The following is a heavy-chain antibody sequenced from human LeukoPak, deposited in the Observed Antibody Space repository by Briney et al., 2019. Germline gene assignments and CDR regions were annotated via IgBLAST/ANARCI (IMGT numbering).Heavy chain of an antibody. D-gene: IGHD6-13*01. CDR2: INTNTGNP. CDR3: ARLSSSSWYPLGEYYYYYYMDV. CDR1: GYTFTSYA. V-gene: IGHV7-4-1*02. Sequence: GASVKVSCKASGYTFTSYAMNWVRQAPGQGLEWMGWINTNTGNPTYAQGFTGRFVFSLDTSVSTAYLQISSLKAEDTAVYYCARLSSSSWYPLGEYYYYYYMDVWGKGTTVTVSS. J-gene: IGHJ6*03.